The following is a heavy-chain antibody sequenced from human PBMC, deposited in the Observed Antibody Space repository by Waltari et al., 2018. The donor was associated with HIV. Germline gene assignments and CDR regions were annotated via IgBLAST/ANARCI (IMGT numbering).Heavy chain of an antibody. V-gene: IGHV4-59*01. J-gene: IGHJ4*02. D-gene: IGHD5-12*01. CDR2: IHNPGTT. CDR3: ARTADHGYHDF. Sequence: QVQLQESGPGLVKPSETLSLTCTVSGGSIRSDYWSWIRQPPGKGLEWIAYIHNPGTTKYNPSLNSRLTISMDTSKDQFSLKVYSVTAADTAVYYCARTADHGYHDFWGQGTLVTVSS. CDR1: GGSIRSDY.